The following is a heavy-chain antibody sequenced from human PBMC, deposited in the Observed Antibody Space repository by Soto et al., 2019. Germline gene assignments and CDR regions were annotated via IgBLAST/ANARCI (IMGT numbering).Heavy chain of an antibody. Sequence: GASVKVSCKASGYTFTSYYMHWVRQAPGQGLEWMGIINPCGGCTSYAQKFQGRVTMTRDTSTSTVYMELSSLRSDTAVYYCARDGDYVWGSYRYIDYWGQGTLVTVSS. CDR3: ARDGDYVWGSYRYIDY. D-gene: IGHD3-16*02. J-gene: IGHJ4*02. CDR1: GYTFTSYY. CDR2: INPCGGCT. V-gene: IGHV1-46*01.